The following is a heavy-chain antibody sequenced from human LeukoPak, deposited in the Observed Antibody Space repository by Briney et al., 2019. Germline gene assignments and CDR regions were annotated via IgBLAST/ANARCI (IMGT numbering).Heavy chain of an antibody. CDR2: ISSNGIST. J-gene: IGHJ6*02. V-gene: IGHV3-64*01. Sequence: PGGSLRLSCAAPGFTFRSYAMHWVRQAPGKGLEYVSAISSNGISTYYANSVKGRFTISRDNSKNTLYLQMGSLRAEDMAVYYCARVGVAAAGAVDYYGMDVWGQGTTVTVFS. CDR1: GFTFRSYA. D-gene: IGHD6-13*01. CDR3: ARVGVAAAGAVDYYGMDV.